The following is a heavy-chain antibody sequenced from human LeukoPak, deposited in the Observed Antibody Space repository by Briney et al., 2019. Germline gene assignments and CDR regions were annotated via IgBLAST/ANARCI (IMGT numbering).Heavy chain of an antibody. D-gene: IGHD6-13*01. CDR2: INHSGST. J-gene: IGHJ4*02. Sequence: SETLSLTCAVYGGSFSGYHWSWIRQPPGKGLEWIGEINHSGSTNHNPSLKSRVTISVDTSKNQFSLKLSSVTAADTAVYYCARGLNYSSSSDYWGQGTLVTVSS. CDR1: GGSFSGYH. V-gene: IGHV4-34*01. CDR3: ARGLNYSSSSDY.